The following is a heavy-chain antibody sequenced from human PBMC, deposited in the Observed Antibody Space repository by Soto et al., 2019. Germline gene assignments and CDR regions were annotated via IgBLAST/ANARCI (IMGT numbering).Heavy chain of an antibody. J-gene: IGHJ5*02. V-gene: IGHV4-34*01. CDR3: ARAPGYYGSGSRGWFDP. CDR2: INHSGST. D-gene: IGHD3-10*01. CDR1: GGSFSGYY. Sequence: QVQLQQWGAGLLKPSETLSLTCAVYGGSFSGYYWSWIRQPPGKGLEWIGEINHSGSTNYNPSLKRRVTISVDTSKNQFSLKLSSVTAADTAVYYCARAPGYYGSGSRGWFDPWGQGTLVTVSS.